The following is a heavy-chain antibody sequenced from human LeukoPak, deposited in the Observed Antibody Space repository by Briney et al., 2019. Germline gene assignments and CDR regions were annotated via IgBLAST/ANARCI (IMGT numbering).Heavy chain of an antibody. J-gene: IGHJ5*02. D-gene: IGHD3-10*01. CDR3: VRSSASSGPNCFDP. Sequence: PGGSLRLSCAASGFTFSDYYMTWIRQAPGKGLEYVSAISSDGDSTYNADSVKGRFTISRDNSKNTLYLQMSSLRTEDTAVYYCVRSSASSGPNCFDPWGQGTLVTVSS. V-gene: IGHV3-64D*09. CDR2: ISSDGDST. CDR1: GFTFSDYY.